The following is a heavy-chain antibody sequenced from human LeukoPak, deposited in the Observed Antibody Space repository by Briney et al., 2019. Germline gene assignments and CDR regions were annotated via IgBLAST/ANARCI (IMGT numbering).Heavy chain of an antibody. V-gene: IGHV1-46*01. D-gene: IGHD1-26*01. CDR1: GYTFTGYY. CDR2: INPSDGSI. CDR3: ARDREVGTTRKYFDY. Sequence: ASVKVSCKASGYTFTGYYMHWVRQAPGQGLEWMGMINPSDGSITYAQRFRGRVTMTRDTSTSAVYMDLSSLSSEDTAVYYCARDREVGTTRKYFDYWGQGTLVTVSS. J-gene: IGHJ4*02.